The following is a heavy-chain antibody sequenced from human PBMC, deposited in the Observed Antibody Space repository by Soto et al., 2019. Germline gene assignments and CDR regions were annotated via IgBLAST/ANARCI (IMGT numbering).Heavy chain of an antibody. CDR2: ISPYNDYT. V-gene: IGHV1-18*01. J-gene: IGHJ6*02. D-gene: IGHD3-16*01. CDR3: ARGGYYDNTWGKLSHYGLDV. CDR1: GYTFIRYG. Sequence: QVQLVQSAGEVKKPGASVKVSCKASGYTFIRYGITWVRPAPGQGLEWMGWISPYNDYTIYAQKLQGTVTMTTDKSTRTFYLDLRSLKSDDTAVYYCARGGYYDNTWGKLSHYGLDVWGQGTSVTVSS.